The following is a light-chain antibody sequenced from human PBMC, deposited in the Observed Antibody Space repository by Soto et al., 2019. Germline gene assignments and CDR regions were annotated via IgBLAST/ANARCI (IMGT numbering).Light chain of an antibody. CDR1: SSDIGANNF. CDR3: NSYTNTGARV. J-gene: IGLJ2*01. Sequence: QSVLTQPASVSGSPGQSITISCTGTSSDIGANNFVSWYQQHPGKAPKVLIYEVTNRPSGISNRFSGSKYGNTASLTISGLRAEDEADYYCNSYTNTGARVFGGGTKLTVL. CDR2: EVT. V-gene: IGLV2-14*01.